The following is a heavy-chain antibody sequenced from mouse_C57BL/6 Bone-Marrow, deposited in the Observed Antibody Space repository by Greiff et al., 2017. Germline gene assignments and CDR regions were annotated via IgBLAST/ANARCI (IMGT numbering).Heavy chain of an antibody. CDR1: GFTFSDYG. V-gene: IGHV5-17*01. J-gene: IGHJ2*01. Sequence: EVKLVESGGGLVKPGGSLKLSCAASGFTFSDYGMHWVRQAPEKGLEWVAYISSGSSTIYYADTVKGRSTISRDNAKNTLFLQMTRLRSEDTAMYYCARRTYYVDYWGQGTTLTVSS. CDR3: ARRTYYVDY. CDR2: ISSGSSTI.